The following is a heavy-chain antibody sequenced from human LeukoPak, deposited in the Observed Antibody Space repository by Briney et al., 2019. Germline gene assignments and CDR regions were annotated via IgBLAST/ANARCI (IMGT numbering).Heavy chain of an antibody. Sequence: GGSLRLSCAASGISFSSFGMHWVRQAPGKGLEWVTFIRYDGHNKYYADSVKGRFTISRDNSKNTLYLQMNSLRPEDTAVYYCTAAPIFDYWGQGTLVTVSS. CDR3: TAAPIFDY. J-gene: IGHJ4*02. CDR1: GISFSSFG. CDR2: IRYDGHNK. V-gene: IGHV3-30*02.